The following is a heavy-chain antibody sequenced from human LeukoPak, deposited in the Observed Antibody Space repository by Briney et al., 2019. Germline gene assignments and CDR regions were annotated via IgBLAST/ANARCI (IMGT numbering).Heavy chain of an antibody. CDR3: AAIWFGELSNRWYFDY. J-gene: IGHJ4*02. D-gene: IGHD3-10*01. V-gene: IGHV1-46*01. CDR2: INPSSDYT. Sequence: ASVKVSCKASGYTFTSYHMHWVRQAPGQGLEWMGIINPSSDYTRYAQKFQGRVTMTRDMSASTVYMELNSLRSEDTAVYYCAAIWFGELSNRWYFDYWGQGTLVTVSS. CDR1: GYTFTSYH.